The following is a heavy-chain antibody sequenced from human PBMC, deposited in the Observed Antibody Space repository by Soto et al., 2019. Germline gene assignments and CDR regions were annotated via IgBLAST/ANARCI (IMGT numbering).Heavy chain of an antibody. Sequence: SVKVSCKASGGTFSSYAISWVRQAPGQGLEWMGGIIPIFGTANYAQKFQGRVTITADESTSTAYMELSSLRSEDTAVYYCARGPHQLIVPWEDNWFDPWGQGTLVTVSS. CDR3: ARGPHQLIVPWEDNWFDP. D-gene: IGHD3-22*01. J-gene: IGHJ5*02. V-gene: IGHV1-69*13. CDR1: GGTFSSYA. CDR2: IIPIFGTA.